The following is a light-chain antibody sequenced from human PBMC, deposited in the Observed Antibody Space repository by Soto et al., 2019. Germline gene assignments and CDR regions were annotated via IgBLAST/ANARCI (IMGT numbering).Light chain of an antibody. CDR2: KDS. CDR1: VLAKKY. V-gene: IGLV3-27*01. J-gene: IGLJ3*02. Sequence: SYELTQPSSVSVSPGQTARITCSGDVLAKKYARWFQQKPGQAPVLVIYKDSERPSGIPERFSGSSSGTTVTLTISGAQVEDEADYYCYSAAANNGVFGGGTKLTVL. CDR3: YSAAANNGV.